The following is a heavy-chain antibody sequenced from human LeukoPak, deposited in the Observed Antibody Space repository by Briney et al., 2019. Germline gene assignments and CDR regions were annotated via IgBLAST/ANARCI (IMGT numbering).Heavy chain of an antibody. D-gene: IGHD6-13*01. CDR2: LYSGGST. V-gene: IGHV3-53*01. CDR3: ARERQEQQLATYLDY. CDR1: GFTVSSNY. J-gene: IGHJ4*02. Sequence: GGSLRLSCAASGFTVSSNYMSWVRQAPGKGLEWVSVLYSGGSTYYADSVKGRFTISRDNSKNTLCLQMNSLRAEDTAVYYCARERQEQQLATYLDYWGQGTLVTVSS.